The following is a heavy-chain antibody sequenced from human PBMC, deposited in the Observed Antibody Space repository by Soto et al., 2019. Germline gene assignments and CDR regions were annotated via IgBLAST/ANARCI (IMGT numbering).Heavy chain of an antibody. CDR3: PRVVGAATRHNDSDS. Sequence: SSETLSLTCGVSGGSIDNSHSFGGWVRQPPGKGLEFIGSVYYSGGAYYSPSLKSRVTVSVDTSKNQLSLRVNSVTDADTDVYYGPRVVGAATRHNDSDSWAQGSRVP. V-gene: IGHV4-39*01. CDR2: VYYSGGA. CDR1: GGSIDNSHSF. D-gene: IGHD1-26*01. J-gene: IGHJ5*01.